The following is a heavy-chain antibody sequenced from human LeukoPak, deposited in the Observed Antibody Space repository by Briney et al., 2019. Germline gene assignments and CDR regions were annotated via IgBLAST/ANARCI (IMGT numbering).Heavy chain of an antibody. V-gene: IGHV3-9*01. Sequence: PGGSLRLSCAASGFTFDDYAMHWVRQAPGKGLECVSGISWNSGSIGYADSVKGRFTISRDNAKNSLYLQMNSLRAEDTALYYCAKGDYGGNSGWIDYWGQGTLVTVSP. D-gene: IGHD4-23*01. CDR3: AKGDYGGNSGWIDY. CDR1: GFTFDDYA. CDR2: ISWNSGSI. J-gene: IGHJ4*02.